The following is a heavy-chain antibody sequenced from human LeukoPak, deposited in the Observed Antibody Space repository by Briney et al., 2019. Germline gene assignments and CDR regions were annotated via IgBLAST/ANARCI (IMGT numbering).Heavy chain of an antibody. CDR3: ARDRTRAYGT. Sequence: SETLSLTCAVYGGSFSGYCWSWIRQPPGKGLEWIGYIYYSGSTYYNPSLKSRVTISVDTSKNQFSLKLSSVTAADTAVYYCARDRTRAYGTWGQGTLVTVSS. CDR2: IYYSGST. V-gene: IGHV4-30-4*01. D-gene: IGHD3-10*01. CDR1: GGSFSGYC. J-gene: IGHJ5*02.